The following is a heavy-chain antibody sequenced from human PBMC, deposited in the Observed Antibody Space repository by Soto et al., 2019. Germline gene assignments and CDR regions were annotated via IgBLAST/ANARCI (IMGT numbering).Heavy chain of an antibody. J-gene: IGHJ4*02. V-gene: IGHV3-23*01. CDR2: INDDGDRT. CDR1: GFRFDSHA. Sequence: EVHLLESGGGLVQPGGSLRLSCAASGFRFDSHAMSWVRQAPGKGLEWLSAINDDGDRTYYADSVQGRFTISRDNAENTLYLQMDSLRAEDTAVYFCAKDRGWTYYFDYWGQGALVTVSS. D-gene: IGHD6-19*01. CDR3: AKDRGWTYYFDY.